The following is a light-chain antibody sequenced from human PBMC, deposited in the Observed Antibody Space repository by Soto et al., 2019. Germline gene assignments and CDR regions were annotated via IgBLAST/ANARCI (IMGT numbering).Light chain of an antibody. CDR2: EAT. Sequence: QSVLTQPASVSGSPGLSITISCTGTSSDVGSYNLVSWYQQHPGKAPKLMIYEATKRPSGVSNRFSGSKSGNTASMTISGLQAEDEADYYCCSYALSATAVFGGGTKLTVL. CDR1: SSDVGSYNL. CDR3: CSYALSATAV. J-gene: IGLJ2*01. V-gene: IGLV2-23*01.